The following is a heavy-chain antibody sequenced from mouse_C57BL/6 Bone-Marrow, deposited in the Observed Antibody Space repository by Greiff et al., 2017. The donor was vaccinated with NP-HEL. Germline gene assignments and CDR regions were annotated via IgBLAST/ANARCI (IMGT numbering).Heavy chain of an antibody. J-gene: IGHJ1*01. CDR2: ISSGSSTI. CDR1: GFTFSDYG. CDR3: ARESPWCVEV. Sequence: EVMLVESGGGLVKPGGSLKLSCAASGFTFSDYGMHWVRQAPEKGLEWVAYISSGSSTIYYADTVKGRFTIPRDHATNTLFLQMTSLRSEDTAMYYCARESPWCVEVWGAGTPVTLSS. V-gene: IGHV5-17*01.